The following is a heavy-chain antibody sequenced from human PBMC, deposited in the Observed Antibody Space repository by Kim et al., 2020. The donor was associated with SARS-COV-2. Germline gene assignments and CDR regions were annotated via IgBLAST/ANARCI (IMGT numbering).Heavy chain of an antibody. J-gene: IGHJ4*02. CDR1: GFTFSTYS. CDR3: ARELYYGSGSYGY. V-gene: IGHV3-21*01. Sequence: GGSLRLSCAASGFTFSTYSMNWVRQAPGKGLEWVSSISSSSSYIYYADSVKGRFTISRDNAKNSLYLQMNSLRAEETAVYYCARELYYGSGSYGYWGQGTMVTVSS. D-gene: IGHD3-10*01. CDR2: ISSSSSYI.